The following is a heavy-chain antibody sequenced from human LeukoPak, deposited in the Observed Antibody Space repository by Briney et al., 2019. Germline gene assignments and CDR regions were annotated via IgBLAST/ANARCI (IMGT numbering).Heavy chain of an antibody. CDR1: GASFSDTTYY. D-gene: IGHD3-22*01. Sequence: SVTESLTCTVSGASFSDTTYYWAWIRQPPGKELEWIGSVYFSETKYNPSLKSRITISGDTSKNQFSLKLSSVTAADTAVYYCASPSKLVISRGGFDIWGQGTMVTDS. V-gene: IGHV4-39*01. J-gene: IGHJ3*02. CDR2: VYFSET. CDR3: ASPSKLVISRGGFDI.